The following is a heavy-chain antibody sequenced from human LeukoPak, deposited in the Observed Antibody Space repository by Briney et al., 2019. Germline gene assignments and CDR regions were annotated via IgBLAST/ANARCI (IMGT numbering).Heavy chain of an antibody. Sequence: PSETLSLTCAVSGGSFIGYYWSWIRQPPGTGLEWIGEINHSRATNYNPSLKSRVTISVVTSKKEFSLKLKSVTAADTAIYYCARGYFDYYGSGSYYNLIDYWGQGILVTVSS. D-gene: IGHD3-10*01. V-gene: IGHV4-34*01. CDR3: ARGYFDYYGSGSYYNLIDY. CDR1: GGSFIGYY. J-gene: IGHJ4*02. CDR2: INHSRAT.